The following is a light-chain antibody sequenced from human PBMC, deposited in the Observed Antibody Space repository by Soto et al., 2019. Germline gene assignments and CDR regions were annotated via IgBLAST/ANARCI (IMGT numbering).Light chain of an antibody. CDR3: QQSYRAVT. CDR2: AAS. CDR1: QSVSSY. Sequence: DIHMSQSPSSLSASVGYRISITCRASQSVSSYLNWYQQKPGKAPRLLIYAASHLQTGVPSRLRGTGSATHFTLTISSLQPEDFATYYCQQSYRAVTFGQGTRLEIK. J-gene: IGKJ5*01. V-gene: IGKV1-39*01.